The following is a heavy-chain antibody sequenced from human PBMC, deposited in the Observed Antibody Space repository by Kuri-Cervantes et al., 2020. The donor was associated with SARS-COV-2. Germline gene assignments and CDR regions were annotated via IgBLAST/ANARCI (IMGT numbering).Heavy chain of an antibody. CDR1: GFTFSSYW. Sequence: LSLTCAASGFTFSSYWMSWVRQAPGKGLEWVANIKQDGSEKYYVDSVKGRFTISRDNAKNSLYLQMNSLRAEDTAVYYCARGPGVLPTIFGANSGQGTLVTVSS. V-gene: IGHV3-7*03. D-gene: IGHD3-3*01. CDR3: ARGPGVLPTIFGAN. J-gene: IGHJ4*02. CDR2: IKQDGSEK.